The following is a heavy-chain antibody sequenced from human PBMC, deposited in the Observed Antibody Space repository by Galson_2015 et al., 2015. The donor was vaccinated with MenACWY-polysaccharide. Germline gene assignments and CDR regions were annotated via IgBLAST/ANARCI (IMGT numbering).Heavy chain of an antibody. CDR1: GFAFSSYA. J-gene: IGHJ4*02. D-gene: IGHD4-17*01. CDR2: ISGSGGST. CDR3: AKDQDGDYMKSVFDY. Sequence: SLRLSCAASGFAFSSYAMSWVRQAPGKGLEWVSAISGSGGSTYYADSVKGRFTISRDNSKNTLYLQMNSLRAEDTAVYYCAKDQDGDYMKSVFDYWGQGTLVTVSS. V-gene: IGHV3-23*01.